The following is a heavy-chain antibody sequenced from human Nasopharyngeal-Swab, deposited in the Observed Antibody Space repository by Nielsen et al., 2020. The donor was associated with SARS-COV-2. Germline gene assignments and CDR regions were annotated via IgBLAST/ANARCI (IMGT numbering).Heavy chain of an antibody. CDR1: GYNFATYW. V-gene: IGHV5-51*01. D-gene: IGHD6-13*01. Sequence: GGSLRLSCKASGYNFATYWIGWVRQMPGEGQRWMRLIYLVESDTRYSPSLQGQVTISADRSITTAYLQWSSLKASDTAMYYCARLPMRAASGRGAFDIWGQGTMVTVSS. CDR3: ARLPMRAASGRGAFDI. CDR2: IYLVESDT. J-gene: IGHJ3*02.